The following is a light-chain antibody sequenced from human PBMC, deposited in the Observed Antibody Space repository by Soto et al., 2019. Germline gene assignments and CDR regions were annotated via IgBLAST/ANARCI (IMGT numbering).Light chain of an antibody. CDR2: AAS. Sequence: DIQMTQSPSSLSASVGDRVTITCRASQGISNYVAWFQQKPGQAPKSLIYAASKLQSGVPSKFSGSGSGTDFTLTISSLQPEDFATYYCQQYNTYPLTCGQGTRLEIK. CDR1: QGISNY. V-gene: IGKV1-16*02. CDR3: QQYNTYPLT. J-gene: IGKJ5*01.